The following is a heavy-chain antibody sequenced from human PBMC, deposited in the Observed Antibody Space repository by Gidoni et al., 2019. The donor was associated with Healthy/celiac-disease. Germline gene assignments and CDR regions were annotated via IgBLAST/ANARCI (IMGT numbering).Heavy chain of an antibody. CDR1: GFTFSSYA. J-gene: IGHJ4*02. CDR2: ISGSGGST. CDR3: AALERWLWFGE. V-gene: IGHV3-23*01. D-gene: IGHD3-10*01. Sequence: EVQPLESGGGLVQPGGSLRLSCAASGFTFSSYAMRWVLQALGKGLEWVSAISGSGGSTYYADSVKGRFTISRDNSKHTLYLQMNSLSAEDTAVYYCAALERWLWFGEWGQGTLVTVSS.